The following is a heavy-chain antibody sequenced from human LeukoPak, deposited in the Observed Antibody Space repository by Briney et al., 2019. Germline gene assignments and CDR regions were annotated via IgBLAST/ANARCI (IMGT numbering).Heavy chain of an antibody. J-gene: IGHJ6*03. CDR2: ISAYNGNT. V-gene: IGHV1-18*01. CDR1: GYTFTSYG. CDR3: ARVGREGDSSSWDDYYYYYMDV. Sequence: ASVKVSCKAPGYTFTSYGISWVRQAPGQGLEWMGWISAYNGNTNYAQKLQGRVTMTTDTSTSTAYMELRSLRSDDTAVYYCARVGREGDSSSWDDYYYYYMDVWGKGTTVTVSS. D-gene: IGHD6-13*01.